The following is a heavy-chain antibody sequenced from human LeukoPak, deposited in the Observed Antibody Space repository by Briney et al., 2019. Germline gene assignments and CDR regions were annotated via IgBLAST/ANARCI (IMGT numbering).Heavy chain of an antibody. J-gene: IGHJ6*02. Sequence: GGSLRLSCAASGFTFGSYSMSWVRQAPGKGLEWVSGIYSGGSTYYADSVKGRFTISRDNSKNTLYLQMNSLRAEDTAVYYYARTISISVYGMDVWGQGTTVTVS. CDR2: IYSGGST. CDR3: ARTISISVYGMDV. D-gene: IGHD3-3*02. CDR1: GFTFGSYS. V-gene: IGHV3-66*01.